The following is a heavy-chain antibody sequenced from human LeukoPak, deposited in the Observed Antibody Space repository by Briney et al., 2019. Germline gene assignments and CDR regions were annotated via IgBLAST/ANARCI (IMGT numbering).Heavy chain of an antibody. CDR1: GFTFSSYG. J-gene: IGHJ4*02. D-gene: IGHD5-18*01. Sequence: GRSLRLSCAASGFTFSSYGMHWIRQAPGKGLEWVSYISSSGSTIYYADSVKGRFTISRDNAKNSLYLQMNSLRAEDTAVYYCARVWLLCRDDYWGQGTLVTVSS. V-gene: IGHV3-48*04. CDR2: ISSSGSTI. CDR3: ARVWLLCRDDY.